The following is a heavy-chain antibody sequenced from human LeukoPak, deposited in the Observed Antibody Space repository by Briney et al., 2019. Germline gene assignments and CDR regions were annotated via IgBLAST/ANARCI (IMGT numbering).Heavy chain of an antibody. V-gene: IGHV1-2*02. CDR1: GYTFTGYY. D-gene: IGHD3-10*01. Sequence: ASVKVSCKASGYTFTGYYMHWVRQAPGQGLEWMGWINPNSGGTNYAQKFQGRVTMTRDTSISTAYMELSRLRSDDTAVYYCARGYYYGSGSYPPDYWGQGTLVTVSS. J-gene: IGHJ4*02. CDR2: INPNSGGT. CDR3: ARGYYYGSGSYPPDY.